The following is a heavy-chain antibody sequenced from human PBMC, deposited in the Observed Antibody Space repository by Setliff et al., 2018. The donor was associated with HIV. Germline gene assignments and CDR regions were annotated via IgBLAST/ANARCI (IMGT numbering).Heavy chain of an antibody. CDR3: ARFSTSSGGTFDY. CDR2: IYHSGST. Sequence: SETLPLTCTVSGYSISSGYYWGWIRQPPGKGLGWIGNIYHSGSTYYNPSLKSRVTISVDTSKNQFSLKLTSVTAADTAVYYCARFSTSSGGTFDYWGQGTLVTVSS. CDR1: GYSISSGYY. V-gene: IGHV4-38-2*02. J-gene: IGHJ4*02. D-gene: IGHD6-6*01.